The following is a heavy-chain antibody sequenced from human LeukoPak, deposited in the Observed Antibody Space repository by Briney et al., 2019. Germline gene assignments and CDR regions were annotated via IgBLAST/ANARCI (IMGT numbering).Heavy chain of an antibody. CDR1: GFTFSSYS. J-gene: IGHJ4*02. CDR2: ISSSSSYI. D-gene: IGHD1-26*01. Sequence: GGSLRLSCVASGFTFSSYSMNWVRQAPGKGLEWVSSISSSSSYIYYADSVKGRFTISRDNAKNSLYLQMNSLRAEDTAVYYCARGHSGSYYAVSDYWGQGTLVTVSS. V-gene: IGHV3-21*01. CDR3: ARGHSGSYYAVSDY.